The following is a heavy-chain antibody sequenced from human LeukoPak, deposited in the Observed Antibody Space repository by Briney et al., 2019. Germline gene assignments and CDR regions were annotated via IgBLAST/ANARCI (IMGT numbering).Heavy chain of an antibody. V-gene: IGHV3-30-3*01. CDR2: ISYDGSNK. J-gene: IGHJ4*02. CDR1: GLTFSSYA. D-gene: IGHD6-13*01. CDR3: ARDLDAAAAGRYYFDY. Sequence: PGRSLRLSCAASGLTFSSYAMHWVRQAPGKGLEWVAVISYDGSNKYYADSVKGRFTISRDSSENTLYLQMNSLRAEDTAVYYCARDLDAAAAGRYYFDYWGQGTLVTVSS.